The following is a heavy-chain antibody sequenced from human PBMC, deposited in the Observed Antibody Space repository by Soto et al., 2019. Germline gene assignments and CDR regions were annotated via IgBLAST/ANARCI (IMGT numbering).Heavy chain of an antibody. V-gene: IGHV3-23*01. CDR1: GLTFSSAA. D-gene: IGHD3-10*01. J-gene: IGHJ6*02. Sequence: GGSLRLSCVASGLTFSSAAMSWVRQAPGKGLEWVSAISGSGSTTFYADPGKGRFTISRDNSKKTLYLQMNSLGVEDTAVYYCAKAYXSGTYKDIYYYYYGMDVWGQGTTVTVSS. CDR2: ISGSGSTT. CDR3: AKAYXSGTYKDIYYYYYGMDV.